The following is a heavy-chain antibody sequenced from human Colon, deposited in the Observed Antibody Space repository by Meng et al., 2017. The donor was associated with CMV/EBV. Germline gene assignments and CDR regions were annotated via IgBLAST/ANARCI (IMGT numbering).Heavy chain of an antibody. CDR3: AILTVAAPFDY. J-gene: IGHJ4*02. D-gene: IGHD6-6*01. CDR1: GYSVSDKY. V-gene: IGHV1-2*02. CDR2: IKPHSDVT. Sequence: GESLKISCKASGYSVSDKYLHWVRQAPGQGLEWMGWIKPHSDVTNYAKRFQGRVSMNRDTSIKTAYMELSSLTSDDTAVYYCAILTVAAPFDYWGQGTLVTVSS.